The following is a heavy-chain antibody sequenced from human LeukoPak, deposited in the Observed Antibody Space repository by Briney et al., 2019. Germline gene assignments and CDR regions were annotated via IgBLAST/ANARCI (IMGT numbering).Heavy chain of an antibody. CDR1: GFTFSSYG. J-gene: IGHJ4*02. CDR2: IWYDGSNK. V-gene: IGHV3-33*01. Sequence: GGSLRLSCAASGFTFSSYGMHWVRQAPGKGLEWVAVIWYDGSNKYYADSVKGRFTISRDNSKNTLYLQMNSLRAEDTAVYYCARDRGYDILTGALDYWGQGTLVTVSS. CDR3: ARDRGYDILTGALDY. D-gene: IGHD3-9*01.